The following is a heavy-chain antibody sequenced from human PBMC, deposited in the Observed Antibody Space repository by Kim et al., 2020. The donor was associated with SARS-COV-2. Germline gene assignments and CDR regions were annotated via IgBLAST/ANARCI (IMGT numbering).Heavy chain of an antibody. J-gene: IGHJ6*03. Sequence: ASVKVSCKASGYTFTSYDINWVRQATGQGLEWMGWMNPNSGNTGYAQKFQGRVTMTRNTSISTAYMELSSLRSEDTAVYYCARGVVPAAMCYYYYMDVGGKGTTVTLSS. V-gene: IGHV1-8*01. CDR2: MNPNSGNT. D-gene: IGHD2-2*01. CDR1: GYTFTSYD. CDR3: ARGVVPAAMCYYYYMDV.